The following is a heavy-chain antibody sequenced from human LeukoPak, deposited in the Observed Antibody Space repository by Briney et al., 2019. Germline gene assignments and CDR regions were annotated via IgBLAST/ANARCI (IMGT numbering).Heavy chain of an antibody. CDR1: GGSISSYY. CDR3: ARDIDKTAMVFKSFDN. Sequence: PSETLSLTCTVSGGSISSYYWSWIRQPPEKGLEWIGYIYYSGSTNYNPSLKSRVTISVDTSKNQFSLKLNSVTAADTAVYYCARDIDKTAMVFKSFDNWGQGTLVTVSS. CDR2: IYYSGST. J-gene: IGHJ4*02. D-gene: IGHD5-18*01. V-gene: IGHV4-59*12.